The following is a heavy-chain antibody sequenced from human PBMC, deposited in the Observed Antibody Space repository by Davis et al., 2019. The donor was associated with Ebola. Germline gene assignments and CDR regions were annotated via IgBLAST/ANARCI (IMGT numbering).Heavy chain of an antibody. V-gene: IGHV3-30*02. D-gene: IGHD4-11*01. CDR1: GFTFSSYG. CDR2: IRYDGSNK. Sequence: PGGSLRLSCAASGFTFSSYGMHWVRQAPGKGLEWVAFIRYDGSNKYYADSVKGRFTISRDNAKNSLYLQMNSLRVEDTAVYYCASRMTTALSWGQGTTVTVSS. J-gene: IGHJ6*02. CDR3: ASRMTTALS.